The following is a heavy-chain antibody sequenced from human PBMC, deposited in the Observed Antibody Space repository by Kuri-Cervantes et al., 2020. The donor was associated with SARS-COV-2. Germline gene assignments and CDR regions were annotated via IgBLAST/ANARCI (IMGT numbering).Heavy chain of an antibody. Sequence: ASVKVSCKASGYTFTSYGISWVRQAPGQGLEWMGWISACNGNTNYAQKLQGRVTMTTDTSTSTAYMELRSLRSEDSAVYYCARDQTRSGWTFLFDYWGQGTLVTSSS. J-gene: IGHJ4*02. CDR1: GYTFTSYG. D-gene: IGHD6-19*01. CDR2: ISACNGNT. V-gene: IGHV1-18*01. CDR3: ARDQTRSGWTFLFDY.